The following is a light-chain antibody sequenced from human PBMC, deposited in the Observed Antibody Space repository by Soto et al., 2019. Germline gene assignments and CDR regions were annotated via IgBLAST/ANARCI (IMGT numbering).Light chain of an antibody. CDR1: SSDIGGYNY. CDR2: EVS. Sequence: QSALTQPPSASGSPGQSVTISCTGTSSDIGGYNYVSWYQQHPGTAPKLMIYEVSQRPSGVPDRFSGSKSGNTASLTVSGLKAEDEADYYCSSYAGSNNFVVFGGGTKLTVL. CDR3: SSYAGSNNFVV. V-gene: IGLV2-8*01. J-gene: IGLJ2*01.